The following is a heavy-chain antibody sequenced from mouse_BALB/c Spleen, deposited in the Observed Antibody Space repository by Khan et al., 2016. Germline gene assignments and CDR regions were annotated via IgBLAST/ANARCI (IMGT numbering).Heavy chain of an antibody. D-gene: IGHD2-14*01. CDR1: GYTFTNYG. J-gene: IGHJ1*01. V-gene: IGHV9-3-1*01. Sequence: QIQLVQSGPELKKPGETVKISCKASGYTFTNYGMNWVKQAPGKGLKWMGWINTYTGEPTYADDFKGRFAFSLETSASTAYLQINNLKNEDTATYFCARGKVRWGYFDVWGAGTTVTVSS. CDR3: ARGKVRWGYFDV. CDR2: INTYTGEP.